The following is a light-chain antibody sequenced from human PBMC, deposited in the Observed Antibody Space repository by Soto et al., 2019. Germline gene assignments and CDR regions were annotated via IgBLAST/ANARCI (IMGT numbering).Light chain of an antibody. CDR3: QQYESLPT. V-gene: IGKV1-33*01. Sequence: DIQMTQSPSSLSASVGDRVTITCQASQDISKYLNWYQQKPGKAPKLLIYDVFNLETGVPSRFSGSGSVTHFTLTISRLQPEDVATYYCQQYESLPTFGGGTKVEIK. CDR2: DVF. J-gene: IGKJ4*01. CDR1: QDISKY.